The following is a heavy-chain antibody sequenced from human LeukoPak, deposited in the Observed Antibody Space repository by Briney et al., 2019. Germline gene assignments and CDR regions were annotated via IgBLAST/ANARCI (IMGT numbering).Heavy chain of an antibody. Sequence: PSETLSLTCTVSGGAISSYYWSWIRQPPGKGLEWIGYIYYSGSTNYNPSLKSRVTISVDTSKNQFSLKLSSVTAADTAVYYCARAGIAAADTMFDYWGQGTQVTVSS. CDR3: ARAGIAAADTMFDY. V-gene: IGHV4-59*01. D-gene: IGHD6-13*01. J-gene: IGHJ4*02. CDR1: GGAISSYY. CDR2: IYYSGST.